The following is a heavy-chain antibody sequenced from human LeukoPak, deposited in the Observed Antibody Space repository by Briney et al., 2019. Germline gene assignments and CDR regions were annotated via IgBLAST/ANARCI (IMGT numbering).Heavy chain of an antibody. CDR1: GYTFTSYA. CDR3: ARDGEAVAGDY. V-gene: IGHV1-3*01. Sequence: GASVKVSGKASGYTFTSYAMHWVRQAPGQRLEWMGWINAGNGNTKYSQKFQGRVTITRDTSASTAYMELSSLRSEDTAVYYCARDGEAVAGDYWGQGTLVTVSS. CDR2: INAGNGNT. J-gene: IGHJ4*02. D-gene: IGHD6-19*01.